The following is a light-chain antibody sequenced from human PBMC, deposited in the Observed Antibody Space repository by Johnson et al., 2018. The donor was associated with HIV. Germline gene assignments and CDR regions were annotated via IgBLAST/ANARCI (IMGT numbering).Light chain of an antibody. V-gene: IGLV1-51*01. CDR2: DNN. CDR3: GTWHNSLSTGGV. Sequence: QSVLTQPPSVSAAPGQKVTISCSGSSSNIGKNYVSWYQHLPGTAPKLLIYDNNKRPSGIPDRFSGSKSGTSATLGITGLQTGDEADYYCGTWHNSLSTGGVFGTGTKVTVL. J-gene: IGLJ1*01. CDR1: SSNIGKNY.